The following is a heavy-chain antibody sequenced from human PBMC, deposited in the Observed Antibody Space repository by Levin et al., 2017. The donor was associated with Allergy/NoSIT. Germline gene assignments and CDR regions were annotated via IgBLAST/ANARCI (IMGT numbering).Heavy chain of an antibody. CDR3: AKDMGSGNLQLWSAFDI. V-gene: IGHV3-9*01. CDR2: ISWNSGSI. CDR1: GFTFDDYA. D-gene: IGHD5-18*01. J-gene: IGHJ3*02. Sequence: GGSLRLSCAASGFTFDDYAMHWVRQAPGKGLEWVSGISWNSGSIGYADSVKGRFTISRDNAKNSLYLQMNSLRAEDTALYYCAKDMGSGNLQLWSAFDIWGQGTMVTVSS.